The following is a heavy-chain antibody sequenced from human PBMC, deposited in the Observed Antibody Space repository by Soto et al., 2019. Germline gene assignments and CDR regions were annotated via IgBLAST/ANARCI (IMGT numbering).Heavy chain of an antibody. V-gene: IGHV4-39*01. J-gene: IGHJ4*02. D-gene: IGHD6-13*01. Sequence: SETLSLTCTVSGASISSNSYYWGWIRQPPGKGLEWIGSIFYGGSTYYNPSPKSRVTMSVDTSKNQFSLNLNSVTAADTAVYYCARRLNRGYSSTYDYWGQGTLVTVSS. CDR1: GASISSNSYY. CDR3: ARRLNRGYSSTYDY. CDR2: IFYGGST.